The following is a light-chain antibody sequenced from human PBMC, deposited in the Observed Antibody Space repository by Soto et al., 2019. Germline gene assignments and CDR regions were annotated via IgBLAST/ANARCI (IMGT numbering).Light chain of an antibody. Sequence: QSALTQPASVSGSPGQSITISCTGTGSDVGGYNYVSWYQQHPGKAPKLMIYDVSNRPSGVSNRFSGSKSGNTASLTISGLQAEDEADYYCSSYTSSSTFYVFGTGTKLTVL. J-gene: IGLJ1*01. CDR1: GSDVGGYNY. V-gene: IGLV2-14*01. CDR3: SSYTSSSTFYV. CDR2: DVS.